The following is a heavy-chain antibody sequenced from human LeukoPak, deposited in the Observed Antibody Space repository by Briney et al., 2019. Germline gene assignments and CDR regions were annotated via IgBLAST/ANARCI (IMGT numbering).Heavy chain of an antibody. CDR3: AIDRRASGSYYAD. J-gene: IGHJ4*02. Sequence: PSETLSLTCAVSGVSISGSNWWSWVRQSPGKGPEWIGEIYHRGSTNYNPSLKSRVIISVDKSKNQFSLKLSSVTAADTAMYYCAIDRRASGSYYADWGQGTLVTVSS. CDR1: GVSISGSNW. CDR2: IYHRGST. D-gene: IGHD1-26*01. V-gene: IGHV4-4*02.